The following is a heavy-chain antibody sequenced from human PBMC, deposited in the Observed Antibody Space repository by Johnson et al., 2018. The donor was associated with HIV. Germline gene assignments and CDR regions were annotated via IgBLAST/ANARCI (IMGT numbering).Heavy chain of an antibody. CDR1: GFTFSDYY. J-gene: IGHJ3*02. CDR3: AKDLRVFDWFNAYDAFDI. CDR2: ISGSGGST. Sequence: VQLVESGGGVVQPGRSLRLSCAASGFTFSDYYMSWVRQAPGKGLEWVSAISGSGGSTYYADSVKGRFTIYRDNSKNTLYLQMNSLRADDTAVYYCAKDLRVFDWFNAYDAFDIWGQGTMVTISS. V-gene: IGHV3-23*04. D-gene: IGHD3-9*01.